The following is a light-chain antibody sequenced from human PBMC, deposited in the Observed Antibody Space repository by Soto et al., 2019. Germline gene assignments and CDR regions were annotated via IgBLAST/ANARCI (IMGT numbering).Light chain of an antibody. V-gene: IGKV3-20*01. J-gene: IGKJ1*01. CDR2: GAS. CDR3: QPYGSSGT. Sequence: RQSPATLSDSPGGRDIFSFRASQDVSSHVAWYQQRPGQAPRLLIYGASNRATGIPDRFSGSGSGTDFTLTISRLEPEDFAVYYCQPYGSSGTFGQGTKVDIK. CDR1: QDVSSH.